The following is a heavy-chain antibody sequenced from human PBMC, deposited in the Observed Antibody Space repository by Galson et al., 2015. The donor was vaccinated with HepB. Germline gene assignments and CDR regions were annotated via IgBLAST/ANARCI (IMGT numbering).Heavy chain of an antibody. J-gene: IGHJ4*02. D-gene: IGHD3-22*01. CDR2: IYYSGTT. CDR1: GASINSGGYY. CDR3: ARIPYHYDSSGQYQVDVYFDY. V-gene: IGHV4-31*03. Sequence: TLSLTCTVSGASINSGGYYWSWLRQHPGKGLEWIGYIYYSGTTYYSPSLESRVSISVDTSKNQFSLKLRSVTAADTAVYYCARIPYHYDSSGQYQVDVYFDYWGQGTLVTVSS.